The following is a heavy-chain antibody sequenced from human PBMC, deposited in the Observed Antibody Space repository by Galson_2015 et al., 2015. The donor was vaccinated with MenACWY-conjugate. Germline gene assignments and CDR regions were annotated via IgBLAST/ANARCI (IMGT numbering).Heavy chain of an antibody. D-gene: IGHD3-10*01. J-gene: IGHJ5*02. Sequence: CAISGDSVSSNSAAWNWIRQSPSRGLEWLGRTYYRSKRYNDYAVSVKSRITINLDTSKNQFSLQLNSVTPEDTAVYYCARGGSAYEVSDRGWFDPWGQGTLVTVSS. CDR2: TYYRSKRYN. V-gene: IGHV6-1*01. CDR1: GDSVSSNSAA. CDR3: ARGGSAYEVSDRGWFDP.